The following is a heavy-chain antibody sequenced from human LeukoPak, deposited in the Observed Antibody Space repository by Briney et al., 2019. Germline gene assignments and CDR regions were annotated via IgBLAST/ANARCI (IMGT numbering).Heavy chain of an antibody. CDR3: ARQNYGGNSVSDY. J-gene: IGHJ4*02. Sequence: GGSLRLSCTASGFSFSGHWMHWARQLPGKGLVWVSRISPTGSTTSYADSVKGRFTVSRDNAKNSLYLQMNSLRAEDTAVYYCARQNYGGNSVSDYWGQGTLVTVSS. D-gene: IGHD4-23*01. V-gene: IGHV3-74*01. CDR1: GFSFSGHW. CDR2: ISPTGSTT.